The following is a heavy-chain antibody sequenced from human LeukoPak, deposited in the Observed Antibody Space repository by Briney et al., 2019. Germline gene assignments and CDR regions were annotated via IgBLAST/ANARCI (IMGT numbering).Heavy chain of an antibody. CDR2: IYTSGST. V-gene: IGHV4-59*10. CDR1: GGSFSGYY. D-gene: IGHD6-19*01. Sequence: SETLSLTCAVYGGSFSGYYWSWIRQPAGKGLEWIGRIYTSGSTNYNPSLKSRVTISVDTSKNQFSLKLSSVTAADTAVYYCARGSGWYRWYFDYWGQGTLVTVSS. CDR3: ARGSGWYRWYFDY. J-gene: IGHJ4*02.